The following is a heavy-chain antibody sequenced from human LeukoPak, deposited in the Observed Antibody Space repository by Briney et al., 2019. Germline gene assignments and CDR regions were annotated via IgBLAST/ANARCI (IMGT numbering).Heavy chain of an antibody. V-gene: IGHV3-21*04. Sequence: GGSLRLSCAASGFTFNTYSMNWVRQAPGKGLEWVSSISSSSKYIYYADSVKGRFTISRDNAKNSLYLQMNSLRAEDTAVYYCARDWSGYSYGYYFDYWGQGTLVTVSS. CDR1: GFTFNTYS. J-gene: IGHJ4*02. D-gene: IGHD5-18*01. CDR2: ISSSSKYI. CDR3: ARDWSGYSYGYYFDY.